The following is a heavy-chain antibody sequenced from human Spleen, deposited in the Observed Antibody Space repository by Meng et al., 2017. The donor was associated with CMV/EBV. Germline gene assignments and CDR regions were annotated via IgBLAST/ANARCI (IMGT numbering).Heavy chain of an antibody. D-gene: IGHD1-1*01. CDR1: GFTVSSNY. CDR3: ARVDTNEKAVDN. CDR2: IYSDGSV. J-gene: IGHJ4*02. V-gene: IGHV3-53*01. Sequence: GSLKISCAASGFTVSSNYMSWVRQAPGKGLEWVSVIYSDGSVYYADSVKGRFTISRDDSKNTLYLQMNSLRVEDTAVYYCARVDTNEKAVDNWGQGTLVTVSS.